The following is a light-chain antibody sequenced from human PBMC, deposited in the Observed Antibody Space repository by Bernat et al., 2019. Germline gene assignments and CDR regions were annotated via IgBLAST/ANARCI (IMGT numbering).Light chain of an antibody. J-gene: IGKJ3*01. CDR1: QRISSY. V-gene: IGKV1-39*01. Sequence: DIQMTQSPSSLSASVGDRVTITCRASQRISSYLNWYQQKPGQAPKLLIYAASSLQSGVPSRFSGSGSGTDFTLTISSLQPEDFATYYCQQSYSTGFTFGPGTKVDIK. CDR3: QQSYSTGFT. CDR2: AAS.